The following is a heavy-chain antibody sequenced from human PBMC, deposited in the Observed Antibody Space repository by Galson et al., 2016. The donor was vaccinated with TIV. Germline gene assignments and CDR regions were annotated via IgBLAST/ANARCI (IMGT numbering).Heavy chain of an antibody. D-gene: IGHD2-2*03. CDR3: ATRRGLYHGLDV. CDR1: GYSFTTYW. CDR2: IYPGDSDT. J-gene: IGHJ6*02. Sequence: QSGAEVTKPGESLKISCKASGYSFTTYWIGWVRQMPGKGLEWMGIIYPGDSDTRYNPSFQGQVTITADKSITTAYLQWRSLKASDTAMYYCATRRGLYHGLDVWGQGTPVTVSS. V-gene: IGHV5-51*01.